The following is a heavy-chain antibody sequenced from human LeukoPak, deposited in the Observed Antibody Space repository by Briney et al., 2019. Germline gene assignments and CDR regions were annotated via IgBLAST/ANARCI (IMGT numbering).Heavy chain of an antibody. CDR3: ARVPDLETYYYDSSGYFVY. CDR1: GFTFDDYA. D-gene: IGHD3-22*01. J-gene: IGHJ4*02. V-gene: IGHV3-9*01. CDR2: ISWNSGSI. Sequence: GGSLRLSCAASGFTFDDYAMHWVRQAPGKGLEWVSGISWNSGSIGYADSVKGRFTISRDNAKNSLYLQMNSLRAEDTAVYYCARVPDLETYYYDSSGYFVYWGQGTLVTVSS.